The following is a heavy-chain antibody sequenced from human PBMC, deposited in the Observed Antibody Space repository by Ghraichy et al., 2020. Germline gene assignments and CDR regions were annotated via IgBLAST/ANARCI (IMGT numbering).Heavy chain of an antibody. CDR1: GFTFSSYS. Sequence: GGSLRLSCAASGFTFSSYSMNWVRQAPGKGLEWVSSISSGSKYISYADSMEGRFTISRDNATNSLYLQMNTLSTEDTAVYYCATNIQYCSRISCYFDYWGQGTLVTVSS. V-gene: IGHV3-21*01. CDR2: ISSGSKYI. D-gene: IGHD2-2*01. CDR3: ATNIQYCSRISCYFDY. J-gene: IGHJ4*02.